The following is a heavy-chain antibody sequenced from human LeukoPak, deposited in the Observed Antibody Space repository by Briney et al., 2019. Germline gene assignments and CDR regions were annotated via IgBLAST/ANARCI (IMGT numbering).Heavy chain of an antibody. D-gene: IGHD3-10*01. V-gene: IGHV3-23*01. J-gene: IGHJ4*02. CDR2: ISGSGGST. Sequence: PGGSLRLSCAASGFTFSSYAMSWVRQAPGKGLEWVSAISGSGGSTYYADSVKGRFTISRDNSKNTLYLQMNSLRAEDTAVYYCAKSEGTIVRGVIIRPYYFDYWGQGTPVTVSS. CDR1: GFTFSSYA. CDR3: AKSEGTIVRGVIIRPYYFDY.